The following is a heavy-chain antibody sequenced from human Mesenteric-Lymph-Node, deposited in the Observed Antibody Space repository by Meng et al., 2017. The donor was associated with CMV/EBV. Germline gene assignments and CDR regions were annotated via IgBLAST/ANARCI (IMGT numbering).Heavy chain of an antibody. CDR3: ARGYHILTGRDRSDFDY. CDR2: ISCDRSNK. Sequence: FRYHSIHKGPQTTGKVVERVAVISCDRSNKNDAHAVNGHFTVSRDNSRKTLYLQMNSLRAEDTAVYYCARGYHILTGRDRSDFDYWGQGTLVTVSS. J-gene: IGHJ4*02. V-gene: IGHV3-30-3*01. D-gene: IGHD3-9*01. CDR1: FRYHS.